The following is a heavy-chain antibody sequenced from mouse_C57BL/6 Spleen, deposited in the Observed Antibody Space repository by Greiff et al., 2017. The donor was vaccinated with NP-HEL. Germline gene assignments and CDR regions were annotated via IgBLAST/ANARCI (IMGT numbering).Heavy chain of an antibody. Sequence: QVQLKQPGPGLVQPSQSLSITCTVSGFSLTSYGVHWVRQSPGKGLEWLGVIWSGGSTDYNAAFISRLSISKDNSKSQVFFKMNSLQADDTAIYYCASLLPFAYWGQGTLVTVSA. J-gene: IGHJ3*01. CDR1: GFSLTSYG. D-gene: IGHD2-1*01. CDR2: IWSGGST. V-gene: IGHV2-2*01. CDR3: ASLLPFAY.